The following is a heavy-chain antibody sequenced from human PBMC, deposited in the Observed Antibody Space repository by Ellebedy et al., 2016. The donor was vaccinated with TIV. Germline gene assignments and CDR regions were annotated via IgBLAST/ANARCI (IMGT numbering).Heavy chain of an antibody. CDR2: TYYRSMWNH. CDR1: GDNVSSNSGA. D-gene: IGHD6-13*01. CDR3: AREGRGYIYG. J-gene: IGHJ4*02. Sequence: SQTLSLTCAISGDNVSSNSGAWNWIRQSPSRGLECLGRTYYRSMWNHDYAVSVKSRIIINPDTSKNQFSLHLNSVTPEDTAVYYCAREGRGYIYGWGQGTLVIVSS. V-gene: IGHV6-1*01.